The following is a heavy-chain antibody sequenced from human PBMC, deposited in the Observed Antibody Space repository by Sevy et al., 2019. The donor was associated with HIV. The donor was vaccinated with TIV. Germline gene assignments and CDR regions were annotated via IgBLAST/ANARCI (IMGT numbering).Heavy chain of an antibody. J-gene: IGHJ5*02. Sequence: GGSLRLSCAASGFTFSSYAMSWVRQAPGKGLEWVSAISGSGGSTYYADSVKGRFTISRDNSKNKLYLKMNSLRAEDQAVYYCAKDFYPDYYDSSGFTSAGWFDPWGQGTLVTVSS. CDR1: GFTFSSYA. V-gene: IGHV3-23*01. D-gene: IGHD3-22*01. CDR2: ISGSGGST. CDR3: AKDFYPDYYDSSGFTSAGWFDP.